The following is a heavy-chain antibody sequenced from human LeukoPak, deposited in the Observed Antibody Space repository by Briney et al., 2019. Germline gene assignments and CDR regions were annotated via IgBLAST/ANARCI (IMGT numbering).Heavy chain of an antibody. V-gene: IGHV4-59*12. Sequence: SETLSLTCTVSGGSIGSFFWSWIRQPPGKALEWIGYIHYSGSTKYNPSLKSRVTISVDTSENQFSLTLNSVTPEDTAVYYCARDGDWNGFDYWGQGTLVTVSS. CDR1: GGSIGSFF. CDR3: ARDGDWNGFDY. D-gene: IGHD1-1*01. CDR2: IHYSGST. J-gene: IGHJ4*02.